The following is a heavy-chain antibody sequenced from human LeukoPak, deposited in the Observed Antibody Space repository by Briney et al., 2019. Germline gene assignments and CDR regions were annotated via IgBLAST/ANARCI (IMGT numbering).Heavy chain of an antibody. Sequence: PSETLSLTCAVSGGSISSGGYSWSWIRQPPGKGLEWIGYIYHSGSTYYNPSLKNRVTISVDRSKNQFSLKLSSVTAADTAVYYCARGGYFDGIDYWGQGTLVTVSS. CDR2: IYHSGST. CDR1: GGSISSGGYS. CDR3: ARGGYFDGIDY. J-gene: IGHJ4*02. V-gene: IGHV4-30-2*01. D-gene: IGHD3-9*01.